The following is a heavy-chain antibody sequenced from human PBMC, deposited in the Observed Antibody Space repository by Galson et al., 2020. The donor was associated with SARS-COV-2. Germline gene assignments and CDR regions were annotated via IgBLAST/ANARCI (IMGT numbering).Heavy chain of an antibody. D-gene: IGHD2-15*01. Sequence: SETLSLTCTVSGGSISSGDYYWSWIRQPPGKGLEWIGYIYYSGSTYYNPSLKSRVTISVDTSKNQFSLKLSSVTAADTAVYYCARAYSPRGVVVAAKYGMDVWGQGTTVTVSS. CDR1: GGSISSGDYY. CDR3: ARAYSPRGVVVAAKYGMDV. V-gene: IGHV4-30-4*01. CDR2: IYYSGST. J-gene: IGHJ6*02.